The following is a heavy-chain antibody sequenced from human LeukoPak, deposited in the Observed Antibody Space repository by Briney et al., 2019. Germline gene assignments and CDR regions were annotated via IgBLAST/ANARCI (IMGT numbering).Heavy chain of an antibody. CDR2: INPNSGGT. Sequence: ASVKVSCKASGYTFTGYYMHWVRQAPGQGLEWMGWINPNSGGTNYAQKFQGGVTMTRDTSISTAYMELSRLRSDDTAVYYCAKATVADYYYYGMDVWGQGTTVTVSS. J-gene: IGHJ6*02. CDR1: GYTFTGYY. V-gene: IGHV1-2*02. D-gene: IGHD4-23*01. CDR3: AKATVADYYYYGMDV.